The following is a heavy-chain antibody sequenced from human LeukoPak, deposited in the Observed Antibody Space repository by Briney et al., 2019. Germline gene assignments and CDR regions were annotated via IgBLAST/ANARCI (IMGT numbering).Heavy chain of an antibody. D-gene: IGHD3-22*01. CDR2: IYYSGST. CDR3: ARHALALKYYYDSSGYYYYFDY. CDR1: GGSISSGSYY. Sequence: SQTLSLTCTVSGGSISSGSYYWSWIRQPPGKGLEWIGYIYYSGSTNYNPSLKSRVTISVDTSKNQFSLKLSSVTAADTAVYYCARHALALKYYYDSSGYYYYFDYWGQGTLVTVSS. V-gene: IGHV4-61*01. J-gene: IGHJ4*02.